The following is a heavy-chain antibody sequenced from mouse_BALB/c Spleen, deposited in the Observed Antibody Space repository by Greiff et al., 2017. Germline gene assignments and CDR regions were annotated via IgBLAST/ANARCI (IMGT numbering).Heavy chain of an antibody. J-gene: IGHJ3*01. Sequence: EVQRVESGGGLVKPGGSLKLSCAASGFTFSDYYMYWVRQTPEKRLEWVATISNGGGSTYYPDTVKGRFTISRDNAKNTLYLQMSSLKSEDTAMYYCARHRAIYYDYDGLAYWGQGTLVTVSA. CDR2: ISNGGGST. V-gene: IGHV5-12*01. CDR3: ARHRAIYYDYDGLAY. D-gene: IGHD2-4*01. CDR1: GFTFSDYY.